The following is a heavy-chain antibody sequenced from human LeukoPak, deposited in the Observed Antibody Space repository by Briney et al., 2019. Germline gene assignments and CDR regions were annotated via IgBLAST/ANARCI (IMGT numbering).Heavy chain of an antibody. D-gene: IGHD3-10*01. CDR1: GGSFSGYY. J-gene: IGHJ6*02. Sequence: PSETLSLTCAVYGGSFSGYYWSWIRQPPGKGLEWMGEINHSGSTNYNPSLKSRVTISVDTSKNQFSLKLSSVTAADTAVYYCARGDYYGSGYYYYGMDVWGQGTTVTVSS. CDR2: INHSGST. CDR3: ARGDYYGSGYYYYGMDV. V-gene: IGHV4-34*01.